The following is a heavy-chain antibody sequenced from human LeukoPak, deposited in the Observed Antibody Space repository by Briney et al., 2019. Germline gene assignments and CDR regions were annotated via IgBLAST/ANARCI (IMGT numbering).Heavy chain of an antibody. J-gene: IGHJ4*02. Sequence: GGSLRLSCAVSGLTFSSYWMTWVRQAPGKGLEWVANIKHDGSEKYYVDSVKGRFTISRDNAKNSLYLQMNSLRAEDTAVYYCARDPYSYGRQNPYFDYWGQGTLVTVSS. CDR2: IKHDGSEK. V-gene: IGHV3-7*01. D-gene: IGHD5-18*01. CDR3: ARDPYSYGRQNPYFDY. CDR1: GLTFSSYW.